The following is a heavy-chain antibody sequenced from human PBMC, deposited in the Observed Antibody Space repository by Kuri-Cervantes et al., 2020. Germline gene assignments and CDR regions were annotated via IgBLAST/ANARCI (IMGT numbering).Heavy chain of an antibody. CDR1: GGSFSGYY. D-gene: IGHD1-26*01. CDR2: INHSGST. Sequence: SETLSLTCAVYGGSFSGYYWSWTRQPPGKGLEWIGEINHSGSTNYNPSLKSRVTISVDTSKNQFSLKLSSVTAADTAVYYCARGPYSGSRGFDPWGQGTLVTDSS. CDR3: ARGPYSGSRGFDP. J-gene: IGHJ5*02. V-gene: IGHV4-34*01.